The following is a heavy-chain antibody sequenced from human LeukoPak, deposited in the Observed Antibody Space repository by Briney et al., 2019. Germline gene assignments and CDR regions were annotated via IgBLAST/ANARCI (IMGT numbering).Heavy chain of an antibody. V-gene: IGHV1-3*01. J-gene: IGHJ4*02. D-gene: IGHD3-22*01. CDR2: INAGNGNT. CDR3: ARVRSVYYYDSSGYYAGYFDY. Sequence: EASVKVSCKASGYTFTSYAMHWVRQAPGQRLEWMGWINAGNGNTKYSQKFQGRVTITRDTSASTAYMELSSLRSEDTAVYYCARVRSVYYYDSSGYYAGYFDYWGQGTLVTVSS. CDR1: GYTFTSYA.